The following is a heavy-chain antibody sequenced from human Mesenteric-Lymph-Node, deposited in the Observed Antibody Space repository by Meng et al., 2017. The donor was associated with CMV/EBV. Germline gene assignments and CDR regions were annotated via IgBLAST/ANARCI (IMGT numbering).Heavy chain of an antibody. CDR1: GDSIRSGLYY. Sequence: CTISGDSIRSGLYYWNWIRQHPGKGLEWIGHIYYTAKTYYNPSLKGRLTLAIDTSKNQFSLTLASVTAADTAVYFCARQLLPDWFGPWGQGILVTVSS. J-gene: IGHJ5*02. CDR2: IYYTAKT. CDR3: ARQLLPDWFGP. D-gene: IGHD1-1*01. V-gene: IGHV4-31*03.